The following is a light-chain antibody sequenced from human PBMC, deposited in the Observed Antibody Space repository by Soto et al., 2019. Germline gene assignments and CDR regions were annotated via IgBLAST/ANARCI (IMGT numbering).Light chain of an antibody. Sequence: IQLTQSPSCLSASIGDRVTVTCRASQGISSFLAWYQQKPGKAPKLLIYAASTLQSGIPSRFSGSGSGTDFTVTISSLQPEDFATYYCQQLNIDSYPITFGQGTRLEIK. J-gene: IGKJ5*01. CDR1: QGISSF. V-gene: IGKV1-9*01. CDR3: QQLNIDSYPIT. CDR2: AAS.